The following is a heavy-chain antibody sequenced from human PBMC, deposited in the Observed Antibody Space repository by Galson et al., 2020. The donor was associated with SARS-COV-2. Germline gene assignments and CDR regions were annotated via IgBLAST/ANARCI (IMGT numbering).Heavy chain of an antibody. J-gene: IGHJ6*03. CDR3: ARGYSTNWRRHYYYMDV. CDR1: GDSIKRYY. D-gene: IGHD6-13*01. CDR2: LDNNWHA. Sequence: SETLSLTCTVSGDSIKRYYWSWIRQPPGKGLEWIGYLDNNWHANYNSSLMSRVTISLDTSKNHFSLRLTSVTAADTAVYYCARGYSTNWRRHYYYMDVWGKGTTVTVSS. V-gene: IGHV4-59*01.